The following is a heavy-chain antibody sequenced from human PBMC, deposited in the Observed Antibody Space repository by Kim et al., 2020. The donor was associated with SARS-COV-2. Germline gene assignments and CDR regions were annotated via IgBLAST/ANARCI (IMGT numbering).Heavy chain of an antibody. J-gene: IGHJ1*01. CDR1: GFTFSSYA. CDR3: AKVEGGMLAYCGCDCYSDYLFYCGEGALGTDSLESAPAPTRCPLASSENSPSDAGSGACGCRARDFPPEY. D-gene: IGHD2-21*01. Sequence: GGSLRLSCAASGFTFSSYAMTWVRQAPGKGLEWVAAISDSGGITYYAASVKGRFTITRDNSKNTLYLQMNSLRTEDTAVYYCAKVEGGMLAYCGCDCYSDYLFYCGEGALGTDSLESAPAPTRCPLASSENSPSDAGSGACGCRARDFPPEY. CDR2: ISDSGGIT. V-gene: IGHV3-23*01.